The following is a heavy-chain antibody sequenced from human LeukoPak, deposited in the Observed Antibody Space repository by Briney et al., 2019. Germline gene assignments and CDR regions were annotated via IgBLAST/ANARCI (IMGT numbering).Heavy chain of an antibody. CDR1: GGSISNSY. CDR2: IYYSGST. J-gene: IGHJ4*02. V-gene: IGHV4-59*08. Sequence: KPSETLSLTCTVSGGSISNSYWSWIQQPPGKGLEWIGYIYYSGSTDYNPSLTSRVTISLDTSKNQFSLKLSSVTAADTAVYYCARRRGDFWSDYYAFDYRGQGTLVTISS. D-gene: IGHD3-3*01. CDR3: ARRRGDFWSDYYAFDY.